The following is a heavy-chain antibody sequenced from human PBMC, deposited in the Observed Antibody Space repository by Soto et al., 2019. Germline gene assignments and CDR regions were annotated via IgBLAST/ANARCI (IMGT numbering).Heavy chain of an antibody. V-gene: IGHV2-5*02. CDR1: GFSVKTNGVV. CDR3: AHRHAQQQLLSEWFEP. J-gene: IGHJ5*02. Sequence: QITLKESGPTLVKPTQSLTLTCAISGFSVKTNGVVVGWIRQPPGKAREWLALIYWDDGKRYSPSLKNRLTITKDTSNNQVVLTMTNMDPVDTGTYYCAHRHAQQQLLSEWFEPWGQGTLVTVSS. D-gene: IGHD6-13*01. CDR2: IYWDDGK.